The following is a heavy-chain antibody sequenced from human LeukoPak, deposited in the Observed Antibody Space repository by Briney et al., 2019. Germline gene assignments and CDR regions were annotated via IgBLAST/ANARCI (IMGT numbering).Heavy chain of an antibody. J-gene: IGHJ4*02. CDR1: GGSISSSSYY. Sequence: SETLSLTCTVTGGSISSSSYYWGCIRQPPGKGLECIGSIYYSGSTYYNPSLKSRVTISVDTSKNQFSLKLSSVTAADTAVYYCAKDSSTWGNLAGHFDSWGQGTLVTVSS. CDR3: AKDSSTWGNLAGHFDS. D-gene: IGHD6-13*01. V-gene: IGHV4-39*02. CDR2: IYYSGST.